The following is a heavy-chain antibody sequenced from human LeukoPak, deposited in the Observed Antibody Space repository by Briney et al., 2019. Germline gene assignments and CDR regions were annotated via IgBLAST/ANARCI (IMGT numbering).Heavy chain of an antibody. CDR1: GGSISSYY. Sequence: SETLSLTCTVSGGSISSYYWSWIRQPPGKGLEWIGYIYYSGSTNYNPSLKSRVTISVDTSKNQFSLKLSSVTAADTAVYYCARSSGREYYYYYYYMDVWGEGTTVTISS. D-gene: IGHD6-19*01. J-gene: IGHJ6*03. CDR3: ARSSGREYYYYYYYMDV. CDR2: IYYSGST. V-gene: IGHV4-59*01.